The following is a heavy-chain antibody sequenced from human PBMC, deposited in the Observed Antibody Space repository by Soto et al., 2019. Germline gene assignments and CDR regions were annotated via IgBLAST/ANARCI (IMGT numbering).Heavy chain of an antibody. D-gene: IGHD5-18*01. Sequence: GGSNRVCWGAAEGKCVGYGVSWVSKEPGKGLEWISYISGSGSTIYYADSVKGRFTISRDNAKNSLYLQMNSLRDEDTAVYYCARDSGSSYGPIDYWGQGTLVTVSS. CDR2: ISGSGSTI. CDR3: ARDSGSSYGPIDY. J-gene: IGHJ4*02. CDR1: EGKCVGYG. V-gene: IGHV3-48*02.